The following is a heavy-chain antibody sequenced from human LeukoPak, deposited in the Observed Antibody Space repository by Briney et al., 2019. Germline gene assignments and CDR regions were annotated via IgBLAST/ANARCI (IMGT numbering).Heavy chain of an antibody. Sequence: PGGSLRLSCAASGFTFSSYSMNWVRQAPGKGLEWVSSISSSSSYIYYADSVKGRFTISRDNAKNSLYLQMNSLSAEDTAVYYCARSDSSGWYPEYDPWGQEPWSPSPQ. CDR3: ARSDSSGWYPEYDP. CDR2: ISSSSSYI. CDR1: GFTFSSYS. D-gene: IGHD6-19*01. J-gene: IGHJ5*02. V-gene: IGHV3-21*01.